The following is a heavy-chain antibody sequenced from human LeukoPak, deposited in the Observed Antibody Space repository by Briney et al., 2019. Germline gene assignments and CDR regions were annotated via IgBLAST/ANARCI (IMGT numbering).Heavy chain of an antibody. CDR2: ISYDGSSK. J-gene: IGHJ4*02. Sequence: PRRSLRLSCAASGFTFSTYSMPWVGQAPGHELEWLSVISYDGSSKYFADSVKGRFTISRDNSEDTLYLELNSLRVEDTAVYFCARDRFWSRDYKSGGPLHYFDYWGLGTLVTVSS. CDR3: ARDRFWSRDYKSGGPLHYFDY. V-gene: IGHV3-30-3*01. D-gene: IGHD3-10*01. CDR1: GFTFSTYS.